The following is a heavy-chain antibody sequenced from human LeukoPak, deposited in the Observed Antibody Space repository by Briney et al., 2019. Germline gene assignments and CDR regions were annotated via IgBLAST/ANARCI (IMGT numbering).Heavy chain of an antibody. CDR1: GGSFSGYY. CDR3: ARGLPSDGYNPGGYDFDY. CDR2: INHSGST. V-gene: IGHV4-34*01. D-gene: IGHD5-24*01. Sequence: SSETLSLTCAVYGGSFSGYYWSWIRQPPGKGLEWIGEINHSGSTNYNPSLKSRVTISVDTSKNQFSLKLSSVTAADTAVYYCARGLPSDGYNPGGYDFDYWGQGTLVNVSS. J-gene: IGHJ4*02.